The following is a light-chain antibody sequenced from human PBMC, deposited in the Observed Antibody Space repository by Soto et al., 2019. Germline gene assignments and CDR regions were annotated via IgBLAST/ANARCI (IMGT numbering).Light chain of an antibody. CDR1: QSLISSY. V-gene: IGKV3-20*01. J-gene: IGKJ2*01. CDR2: AAS. CDR3: QQYDTSPYT. Sequence: EIVLTQSPGTLSLSPGERATLICRASQSLISSYLAWYQQKPGQPPRLLIYAASSRATGIPDRFSGSGSGIDFTLSIGRLEPEDFAVYFCQQYDTSPYTFGHGTKLEIK.